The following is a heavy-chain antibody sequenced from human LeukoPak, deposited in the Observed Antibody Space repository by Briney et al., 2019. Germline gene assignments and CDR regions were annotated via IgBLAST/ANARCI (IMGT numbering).Heavy chain of an antibody. J-gene: IGHJ4*02. CDR1: GXTFTDYY. D-gene: IGHD2-2*01. CDR3: ARANFLYCSSTTCLFDY. CDR2: INPNSGDT. V-gene: IGHV1-2*02. Sequence: CXXXGXTFTDYYLHWVRQAPGQGFEWMGWINPNSGDTNYAQKFQGRVTMTRDTSISTAHMEMSRLRSDDTAVYYCARANFLYCSSTTCLFDYWGQGTLVTVSS.